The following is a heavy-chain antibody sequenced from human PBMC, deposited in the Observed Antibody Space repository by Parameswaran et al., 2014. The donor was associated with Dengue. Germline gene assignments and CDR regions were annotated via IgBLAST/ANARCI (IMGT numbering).Heavy chain of an antibody. CDR1: ISV. V-gene: IGHV1-18*01. D-gene: IGHD3-9*01. J-gene: IGHJ4*02. Sequence: ISVARLVRQAPGQGLEWMGWISAYNGNTNYAQKLQGRVTMTTDTSTSTAYMELRSLRSDDTAVYYCARDLYDILTGPYRKGYFDYWGQGTLVTVSS. CDR2: ISAYNGNT. CDR3: ARDLYDILTGPYRKGYFDY.